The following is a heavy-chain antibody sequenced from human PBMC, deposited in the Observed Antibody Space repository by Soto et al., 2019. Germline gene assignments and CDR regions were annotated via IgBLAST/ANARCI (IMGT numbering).Heavy chain of an antibody. D-gene: IGHD6-6*01. CDR2: IYYSGST. Sequence: PSETLSLTCTVSGGSTSSYYWSWIRQPPGKGLEWIGYIYYSGSTNYNPSLKSRVTISVDTSKNQFSLKLSSVTAADTAVYYCARHSSSSIPFYYYYYMDVWGKGTTVTVSS. V-gene: IGHV4-59*08. J-gene: IGHJ6*03. CDR1: GGSTSSYY. CDR3: ARHSSSSIPFYYYYYMDV.